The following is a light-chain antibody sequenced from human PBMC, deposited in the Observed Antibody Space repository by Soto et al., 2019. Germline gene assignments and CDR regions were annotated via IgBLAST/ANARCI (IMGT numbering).Light chain of an antibody. J-gene: IGKJ2*01. Sequence: DIQMTQSPSTLSASVGDRVTITCRASQSISNWLAWYQQKPGKAPKLLIYKTSNLQSGVPSRFSGSASGTEFTLTISSLQPDDSATYYCQQYNHYSSYTFGRGTKLEIK. CDR2: KTS. CDR3: QQYNHYSSYT. V-gene: IGKV1-5*03. CDR1: QSISNW.